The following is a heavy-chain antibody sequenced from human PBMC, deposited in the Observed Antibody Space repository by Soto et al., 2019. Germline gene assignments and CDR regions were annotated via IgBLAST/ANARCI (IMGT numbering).Heavy chain of an antibody. CDR1: GFTFSSYA. V-gene: IGHV3-23*01. CDR3: AKGDRTIQRWDRDDVDI. Sequence: EVQLLESGGGWVQPGGSLRLSCAASGFTFSSYAMSWVRQAPGKGLEWGSAISGSVGSTYYADSVKGRFTISRDNSKNTLYRQRTSMKFEDTAVYYGAKGDRTIQRWDRDDVDIWCQGTMVPVS. D-gene: IGHD5-18*01. J-gene: IGHJ3*02. CDR2: ISGSVGST.